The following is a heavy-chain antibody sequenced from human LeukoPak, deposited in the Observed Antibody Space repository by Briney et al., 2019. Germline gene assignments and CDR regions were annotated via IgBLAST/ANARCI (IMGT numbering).Heavy chain of an antibody. V-gene: IGHV3-23*01. J-gene: IGHJ4*02. CDR2: ISDSGVDT. Sequence: PGGSLRLSCAVSGFTFSSYAMNWVRQTPGKGLEWVSAISDSGVDTYYTDSVKGRFTISRDNSKNTLYLQMNSLRAEDTAVYYCAKDHWGKYYSLFGFWGQGTLVNVSS. CDR1: GFTFSSYA. CDR3: AKDHWGKYYSLFGF. D-gene: IGHD2/OR15-2a*01.